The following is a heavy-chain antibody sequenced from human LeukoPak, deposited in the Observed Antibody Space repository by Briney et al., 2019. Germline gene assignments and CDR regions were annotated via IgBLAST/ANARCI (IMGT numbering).Heavy chain of an antibody. D-gene: IGHD3-16*01. CDR1: GYTFTSYD. Sequence: ASVKVSCKASGYTFTSYDINWVRQATGQGLEWMGWMNPNSGNTGYAQKFQGRVTMTRNTSISTAYMELSSLRSEDTAVYYCARDRWGRGVDWFDPWGQGTLVTVSS. CDR3: ARDRWGRGVDWFDP. CDR2: MNPNSGNT. J-gene: IGHJ5*02. V-gene: IGHV1-8*01.